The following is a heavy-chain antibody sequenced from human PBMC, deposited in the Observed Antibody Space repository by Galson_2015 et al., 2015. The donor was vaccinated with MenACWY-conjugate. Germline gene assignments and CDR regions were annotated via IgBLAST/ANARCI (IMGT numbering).Heavy chain of an antibody. D-gene: IGHD6-19*01. Sequence: ASAFTFSSYAMHWVRQAPGKGLEWLAVISYDGSNKYYADSVKGRVTISRDNSKNTLYLQMNSLRGEDTAVYYCARDIAVAGDYYYDGMDVWGQGTMVTVS. CDR1: AFTFSSYA. CDR3: ARDIAVAGDYYYDGMDV. J-gene: IGHJ6*02. V-gene: IGHV3-30*04. CDR2: ISYDGSNK.